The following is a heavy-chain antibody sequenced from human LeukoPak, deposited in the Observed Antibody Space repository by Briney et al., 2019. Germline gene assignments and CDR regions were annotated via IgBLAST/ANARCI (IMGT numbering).Heavy chain of an antibody. CDR2: IYCSGCN. Sequence: KRAETESLTCTVSGRSMSMYHWSWLREPPGKGLEWIGYIYCSGCNRHHPSLKRRVPISGDTPQKRFSSKLNPVTAADTALFLCVRYIVSYPHDAFDIWGQGTMVTVSS. V-gene: IGHV4-59*01. J-gene: IGHJ3*02. CDR3: VRYIVSYPHDAFDI. D-gene: IGHD2-15*01. CDR1: GRSMSMYH.